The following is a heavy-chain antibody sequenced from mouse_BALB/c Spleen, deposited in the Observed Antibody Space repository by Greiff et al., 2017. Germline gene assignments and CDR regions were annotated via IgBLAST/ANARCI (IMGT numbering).Heavy chain of an antibody. V-gene: IGHV5-6-4*01. CDR3: TREAPYGSSPAWFAY. CDR2: ISSGGSYT. CDR1: GFTFSSYT. Sequence: EVHLVESGGGLVKPGGSLKLSCAASGFTFSSYTMSWVRQTPEKRLEWVATISSGGSYTYYPDSVKGRFTISRDNAKNTLYLQMSSLKSEDTAMYYCTREAPYGSSPAWFAYWGQGTLVTVSA. J-gene: IGHJ3*01. D-gene: IGHD1-1*01.